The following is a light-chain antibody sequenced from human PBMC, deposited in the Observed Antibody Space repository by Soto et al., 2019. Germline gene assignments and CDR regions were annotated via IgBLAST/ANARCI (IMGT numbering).Light chain of an antibody. CDR1: QSVSNNY. CDR2: GAS. J-gene: IGKJ4*01. CDR3: QQYGGSPLVT. Sequence: EIVLTQSPGTLSLSPGERATLSCRASQSVSNNYLAWYQQKAGQAPRLLIYGASSRAAGIPDRFSGTGSGTDFTLTITKLEPEDFAVYYCQQYGGSPLVTFGGGTKVEI. V-gene: IGKV3-20*01.